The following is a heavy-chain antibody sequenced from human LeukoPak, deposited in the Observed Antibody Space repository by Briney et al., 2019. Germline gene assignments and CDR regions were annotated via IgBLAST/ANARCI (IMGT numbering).Heavy chain of an antibody. CDR1: GFTFSSYW. Sequence: GGSLRLSCAASGFTFSSYWMSWVRQAPGKGLEWVANIKQDGSEKYYVDSVKGRFTISRDNAKNSLYLQMNSLRAEDTAVYYCARSSGYYSPGVFDYWGQGTLVTVSS. CDR2: IKQDGSEK. D-gene: IGHD3-22*01. CDR3: ARSSGYYSPGVFDY. J-gene: IGHJ4*02. V-gene: IGHV3-7*01.